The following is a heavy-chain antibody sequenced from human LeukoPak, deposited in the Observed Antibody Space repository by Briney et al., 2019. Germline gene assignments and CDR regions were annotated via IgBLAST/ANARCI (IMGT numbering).Heavy chain of an antibody. CDR2: ISTTSIYI. CDR3: LYSANYYPNMFDY. CDR1: GFTFSSYN. Sequence: GGSLRLSCAASGFTFSSYNMNWVRQAPGKGLEWVSSISTTSIYIYYADSVKGRFTISRDNAKNSLYLLMNSLRAEDTAVYYCLYSANYYPNMFDYWGQGTLVTVSS. J-gene: IGHJ4*02. D-gene: IGHD1-26*01. V-gene: IGHV3-21*01.